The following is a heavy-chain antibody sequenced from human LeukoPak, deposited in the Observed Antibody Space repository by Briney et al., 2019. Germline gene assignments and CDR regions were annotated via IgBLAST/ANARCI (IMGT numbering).Heavy chain of an antibody. CDR1: GFTFTSSA. CDR3: AARIVGSQGGFDY. Sequence: SVKVSCKASGFTFTSSAMQWVRQARGQRLEWIGWIVVGSGHTNYAQKFQERVTITRDMSTSTAYMELSSLRSEDTAVYYCAARIVGSQGGFDYWGQGTLVTVSS. J-gene: IGHJ4*02. D-gene: IGHD1-26*01. V-gene: IGHV1-58*02. CDR2: IVVGSGHT.